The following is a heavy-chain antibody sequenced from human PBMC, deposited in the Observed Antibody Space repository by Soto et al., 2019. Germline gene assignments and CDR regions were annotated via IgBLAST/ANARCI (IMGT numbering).Heavy chain of an antibody. CDR3: SHGYAQYFES. D-gene: IGHD5-18*01. CDR1: GFTLSNVW. Sequence: GSLRLSCAVSGFTLSNVWMNWVRQAPGKGPEWVGLIKSESAGGTTEYAAPVKGRFTISRDDSENTLYLQMNSLKTEDTAGYYCSHGYAQYFESWGQGTLVTVSS. J-gene: IGHJ4*02. V-gene: IGHV3-15*07. CDR2: IKSESAGGTT.